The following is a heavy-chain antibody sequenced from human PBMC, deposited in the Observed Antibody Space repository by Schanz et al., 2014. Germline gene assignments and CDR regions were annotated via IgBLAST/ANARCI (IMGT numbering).Heavy chain of an antibody. V-gene: IGHV3-7*01. CDR3: ARDKGGYYPFDY. Sequence: EVQLVESGGGLLQPGGSLRLSCAASGFTFGTFWMSWVRQAPGKGLEWVANINQDGSDKSYVDSVKGRFTISRDNAKNSLYLQMNSLRDEETAVYYCARDKGGYYPFDYWGQGSLVTVSS. CDR1: GFTFGTFW. J-gene: IGHJ4*02. CDR2: INQDGSDK. D-gene: IGHD3-22*01.